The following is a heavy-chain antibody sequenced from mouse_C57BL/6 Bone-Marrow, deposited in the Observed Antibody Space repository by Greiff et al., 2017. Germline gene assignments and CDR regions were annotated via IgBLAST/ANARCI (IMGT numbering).Heavy chain of an antibody. CDR2: IDPNSGGT. V-gene: IGHV1-72*01. CDR1: GYTFTSYW. CDR3: ARGRLRRKRYYAMDY. J-gene: IGHJ4*01. Sequence: VQLQQPGAELVKPGASVKLSCKASGYTFTSYWMHWVKQRPGRGLEWIGRIDPNSGGTKSNEKFKSKATLTVDKPSSTAYIQLSSLTSEDSAVYYCARGRLRRKRYYAMDYWGQGTSVTVSS. D-gene: IGHD2-4*01.